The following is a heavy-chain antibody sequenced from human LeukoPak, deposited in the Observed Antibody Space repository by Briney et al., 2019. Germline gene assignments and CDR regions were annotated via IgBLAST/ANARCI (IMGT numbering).Heavy chain of an antibody. J-gene: IGHJ5*02. CDR1: GYTFTGYY. Sequence: ASVKVSCKASGYTFTGYYIHWVRQAPGQGLEWMGWINPNSGGTNYAQKFQGRVTMTRDTSISTAYMDLSRLRSDDTAVYYCARVVVVPAATDNWFDPWGQGTLVTVSS. CDR3: ARVVVVPAATDNWFDP. CDR2: INPNSGGT. V-gene: IGHV1-2*02. D-gene: IGHD2-2*01.